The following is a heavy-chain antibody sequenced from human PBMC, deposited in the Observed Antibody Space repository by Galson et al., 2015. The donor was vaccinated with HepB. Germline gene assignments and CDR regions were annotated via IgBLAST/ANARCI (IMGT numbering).Heavy chain of an antibody. CDR2: IRRKTYDGTT. CDR3: TRGLVYRSGIDL. CDR1: GFTFGDYD. Sequence: SLRLSCAASGFTFGDYDVSYFRQAPGKGLKWVGFIRRKTYDGTTNYAASVKGRFTLSRDDSKSIAYLQMNSRKIEDSAVYYCTRGLVYRSGIDLWGQGTVVIVSS. D-gene: IGHD3-10*01. J-gene: IGHJ3*01. V-gene: IGHV3-49*03.